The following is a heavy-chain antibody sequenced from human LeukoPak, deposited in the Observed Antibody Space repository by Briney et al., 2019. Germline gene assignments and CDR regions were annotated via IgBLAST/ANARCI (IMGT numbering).Heavy chain of an antibody. CDR3: ARDQSSGWFYFDW. D-gene: IGHD6-19*01. J-gene: IGHJ4*02. V-gene: IGHV3-66*01. CDR2: IYSGGST. CDR1: GFTVSSNY. Sequence: PGGSLRLSCAASGFTVSSNYMNWVRQAPGKGLEWVSVIYSGGSTYYADSVQGRFTISRDNSRNTLYLQMNSLRAEDTAVYYCARDQSSGWFYFDWWGQGTLVTVSS.